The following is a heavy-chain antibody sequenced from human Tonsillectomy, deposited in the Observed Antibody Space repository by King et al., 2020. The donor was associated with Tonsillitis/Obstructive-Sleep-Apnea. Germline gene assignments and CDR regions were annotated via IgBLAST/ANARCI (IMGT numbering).Heavy chain of an antibody. V-gene: IGHV4-59*01. CDR3: AREIGAYLDY. CDR1: SGSISNYY. J-gene: IGHJ4*02. CDR2: IYYSGSTDT. Sequence: QLQESGPGLVKPSETLSLTCSVSSGSISNYYWSWIRQPPGKGLEWIGYIYYSGSTDTNYNPPLKSRVTISVDTSKNHFSLKLSSVTAADTAVYYCAREIGAYLDYWGQGTLVTVSS.